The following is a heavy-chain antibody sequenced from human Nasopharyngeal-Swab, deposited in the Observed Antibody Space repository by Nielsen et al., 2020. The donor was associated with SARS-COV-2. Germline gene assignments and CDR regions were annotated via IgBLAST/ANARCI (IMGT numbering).Heavy chain of an antibody. V-gene: IGHV3-30*18. D-gene: IGHD3-10*01. J-gene: IGHJ3*02. CDR3: AKANVLFWFGQFKNDGFDI. Sequence: GESLKIPCTASGFSFNNYGMHWVRQAPGKGLEWVAVISYEGSKKYYAESVEGRFTISRDYSKSTLYLQMNSLRPEDTAMYYCAKANVLFWFGQFKNDGFDIWGQGTMVAVSS. CDR1: GFSFNNYG. CDR2: ISYEGSKK.